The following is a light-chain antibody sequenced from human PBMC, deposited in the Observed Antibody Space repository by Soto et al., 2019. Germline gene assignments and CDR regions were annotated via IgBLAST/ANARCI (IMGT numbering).Light chain of an antibody. CDR2: KAS. CDR3: THYNSYSEA. V-gene: IGKV1-5*03. Sequence: DIQMTQSPSTLSGSVGDRVTITCRASQTISSWLAWYQQKPGKAPKLLIYKASTLKSGVPSRFSGSGSGKEFTLTISSLQPDDFATYYSTHYNSYSEAFGQGTKVDIX. J-gene: IGKJ1*01. CDR1: QTISSW.